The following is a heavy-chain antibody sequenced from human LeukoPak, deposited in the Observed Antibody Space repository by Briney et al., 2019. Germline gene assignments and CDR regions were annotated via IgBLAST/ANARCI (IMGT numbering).Heavy chain of an antibody. CDR3: ARVQKNITMIVVVEYYFNY. J-gene: IGHJ4*02. V-gene: IGHV4-39*07. CDR1: GGSISSSSYY. Sequence: PSETLSLTCTVSGGSISSSSYYWGWIRQPPGKGLEWIGSIYYSGSTYYNPSLKSRVTISVDTSKNQFSLKLSSVTAADTAVYYCARVQKNITMIVVVEYYFNYWGQGTLVTVSS. D-gene: IGHD3-22*01. CDR2: IYYSGST.